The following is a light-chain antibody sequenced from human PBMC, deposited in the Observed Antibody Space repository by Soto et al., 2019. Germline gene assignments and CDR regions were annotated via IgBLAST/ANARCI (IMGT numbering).Light chain of an antibody. CDR2: AAS. CDR3: QQSYSTPPGT. V-gene: IGKV1-39*01. Sequence: DIQMTQSPSSLSASVGDRVTITCRASQSISSYLNWYQQKPGKAPKLLIYAASSLQRGVPSRFSGSGSGTDFTHTISSLQPEDFATYYCQQSYSTPPGTFGQGTKLEIK. J-gene: IGKJ2*02. CDR1: QSISSY.